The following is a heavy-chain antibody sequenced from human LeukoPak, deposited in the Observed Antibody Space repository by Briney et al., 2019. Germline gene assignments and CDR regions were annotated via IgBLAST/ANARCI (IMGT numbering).Heavy chain of an antibody. J-gene: IGHJ4*02. Sequence: GASVKVSCKASGYTFTGYYIHWVRQAPGQGLEWMGWINPNSGGTNYAQKFQGRVTMTRDTSISTAYMELSRLRSDDTAVYYCARDRVAAAFRILGYWGQGTLVTVSS. CDR2: INPNSGGT. V-gene: IGHV1-2*02. D-gene: IGHD6-13*01. CDR1: GYTFTGYY. CDR3: ARDRVAAAFRILGY.